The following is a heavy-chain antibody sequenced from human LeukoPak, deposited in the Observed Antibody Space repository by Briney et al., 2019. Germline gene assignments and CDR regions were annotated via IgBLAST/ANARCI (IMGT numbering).Heavy chain of an antibody. CDR3: ASGGVTTSLDY. V-gene: IGHV1-69*05. Sequence: ASVKVSCKASGGTFSSYAISSVRQAPGPGLEWMGGIIPIFGTANYAQKFQGRVTITTDESTSTAYMELSSLRSEDTAVYYCASGGVTTSLDYWGQGTLVTVSS. J-gene: IGHJ4*02. D-gene: IGHD4-17*01. CDR2: IIPIFGTA. CDR1: GGTFSSYA.